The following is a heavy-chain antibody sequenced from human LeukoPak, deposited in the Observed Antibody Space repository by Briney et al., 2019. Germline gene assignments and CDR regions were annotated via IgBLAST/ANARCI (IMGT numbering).Heavy chain of an antibody. CDR3: ANPDYDSSTYVGDY. V-gene: IGHV3-30*02. J-gene: IGHJ4*02. CDR2: IRYDGSNK. Sequence: TGGSLRLSCAASGFTFSSYSTNWVRQAPGKGLEWVAFIRYDGSNKYHADSVKGRFTISRDNSKNTLYLQMNSLRAEDTAVYYCANPDYDSSTYVGDYWGQGTLVTVSS. CDR1: GFTFSSYS. D-gene: IGHD3-22*01.